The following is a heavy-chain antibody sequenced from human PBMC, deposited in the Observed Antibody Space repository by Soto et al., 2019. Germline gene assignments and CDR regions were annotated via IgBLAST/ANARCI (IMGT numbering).Heavy chain of an antibody. Sequence: SLGLLCATSGLSDVGNSMNLFPQSPHKRLEWISVIYPDDNTYYAESVRGRFTLSKDSSRNTVSLQMNSLRAEDTAVYYCARLPGAFYYDNSDYDFHDYWGQGTMVTVSA. CDR2: IYPDDNT. J-gene: IGHJ4*02. CDR3: ARLPGAFYYDNSDYDFHDY. CDR1: GLSDVGNS. D-gene: IGHD3-22*01. V-gene: IGHV3-53*01.